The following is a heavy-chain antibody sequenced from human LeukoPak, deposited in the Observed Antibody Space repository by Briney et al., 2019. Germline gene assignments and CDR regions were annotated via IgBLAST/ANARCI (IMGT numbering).Heavy chain of an antibody. CDR3: AMAVDITGYSYFYGMDV. CDR2: IIPIFGTA. CDR1: GGTFSSYA. Sequence: SVKVSCKASGGTFSSYAISWVRQAPGQGLEWMGGIIPIFGTANYAQKFQGRVTITADESTSTAYMELSSLRSEDTAVYYCAMAVDITGYSYFYGMDVWGQGTSVSVS. D-gene: IGHD3-22*01. V-gene: IGHV1-69*13. J-gene: IGHJ6*02.